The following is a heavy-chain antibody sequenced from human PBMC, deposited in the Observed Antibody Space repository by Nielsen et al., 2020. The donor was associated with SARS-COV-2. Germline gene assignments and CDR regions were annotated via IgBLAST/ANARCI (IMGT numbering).Heavy chain of an antibody. CDR1: GYTFTSYY. CDR2: INPSGGST. Sequence: ASVKVSCKASGYTFTSYYMHWVRQAPGQGLEWMGIINPSGGSTSYAQKFQGRVTMTRNTSISTAYMELSSLRSEDTAVYYCARKGYYDSSGYYYVGDYYYGMDVWGQGTTVTVSS. D-gene: IGHD3-22*01. CDR3: ARKGYYDSSGYYYVGDYYYGMDV. V-gene: IGHV1-46*01. J-gene: IGHJ6*02.